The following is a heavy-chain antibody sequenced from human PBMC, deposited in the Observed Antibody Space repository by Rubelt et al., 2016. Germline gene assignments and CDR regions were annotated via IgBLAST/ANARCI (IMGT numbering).Heavy chain of an antibody. CDR2: IYYSGST. Sequence: QVQLQESGPGLVKPSETLSLTCTVSGGSISSYYWSWIRQPPGKGLEWIGYIYYSGSTNYNPSLKSRVHISVDTSKNQFSRKVGFVTAADTAWYYCAGYSSSYNWFDPWGQGTLVTVSS. CDR3: AGYSSSYNWFDP. D-gene: IGHD6-13*01. J-gene: IGHJ5*02. V-gene: IGHV4-59*08. CDR1: GGSISSYY.